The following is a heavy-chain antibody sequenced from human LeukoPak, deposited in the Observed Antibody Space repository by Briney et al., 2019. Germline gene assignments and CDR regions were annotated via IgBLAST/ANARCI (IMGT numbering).Heavy chain of an antibody. CDR1: PTFPFSDYS. Sequence: GGSLRLSCVGSPTFPFSDYSMNWVRQAPGKGLEWVSSISRTGGDIYYADSVKGRFTISRDNAKNSLYLQMNSLRAEDTAVYYCARGRRYCSSTSCYGLDYWGQGTLVTVSS. CDR3: ARGRRYCSSTSCYGLDY. CDR2: ISRTGGDI. J-gene: IGHJ4*02. V-gene: IGHV3-21*01. D-gene: IGHD2-2*01.